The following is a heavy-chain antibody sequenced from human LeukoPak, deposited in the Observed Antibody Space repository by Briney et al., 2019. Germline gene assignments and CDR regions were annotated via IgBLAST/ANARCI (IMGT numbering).Heavy chain of an antibody. V-gene: IGHV4-30-4*07. D-gene: IGHD5-18*01. CDR3: VRGVTRGYIYAD. CDR2: VFTTGAT. CDR1: GGSISSGGYS. Sequence: SETLSLTCAVSGGSISSGGYSWWWVRQPPGKGLEWIGYVFTTGATYYNPSLNSRVTISLDMSKNQFSLKLRSVTAADTAVYFCVRGVTRGYIYADWGQGTLVTVSS. J-gene: IGHJ4*02.